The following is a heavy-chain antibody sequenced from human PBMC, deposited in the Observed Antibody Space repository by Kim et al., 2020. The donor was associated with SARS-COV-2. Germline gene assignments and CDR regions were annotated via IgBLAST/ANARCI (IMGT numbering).Heavy chain of an antibody. V-gene: IGHV3-49*03. D-gene: IGHD3-16*01. J-gene: IGHJ6*02. CDR3: TRDIPTLPYYYYYGMDV. CDR2: IRSKAYGGTT. Sequence: GGSLRLSCTASGFTFGDYVMSWFRQAPGKGLEWVGCIRSKAYGGTTEYAASVKGRFTISRDDSKSIAYLQMNSLKTEDTAVYYCTRDIPTLPYYYYYGMDVWGQGTTVTVSS. CDR1: GFTFGDYV.